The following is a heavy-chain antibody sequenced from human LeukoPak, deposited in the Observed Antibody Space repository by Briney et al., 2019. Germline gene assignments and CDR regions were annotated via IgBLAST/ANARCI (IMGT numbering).Heavy chain of an antibody. CDR1: GFTFSSYA. V-gene: IGHV3-23*01. CDR2: ISGSGGST. D-gene: IGHD6-19*01. J-gene: IGHJ3*02. Sequence: PGGSLRLSCAASGFTFSSYAMSWVRQAPGKGLEWVSAISGSGGSTYYADSVKGRFTISRDNSKNTLYLQTNSLRAEDTAVYYCAKPYSSGHDAFDIWGQGTMVTVSS. CDR3: AKPYSSGHDAFDI.